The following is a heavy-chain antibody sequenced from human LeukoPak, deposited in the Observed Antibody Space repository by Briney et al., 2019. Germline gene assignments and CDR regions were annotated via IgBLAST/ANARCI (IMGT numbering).Heavy chain of an antibody. CDR3: ASGDYGAYGTFDY. J-gene: IGHJ4*02. CDR2: IYYSGST. D-gene: IGHD4-17*01. V-gene: IGHV4-39*01. Sequence: PSETLSLTCTVSGGSISSSSYSWGWIRQPPGKGREWIGSIYYSGSTYYNPSLKSRVTISVDTSKNQFSLKLSSVTAADTAVYYCASGDYGAYGTFDYWGQGTLVTVSS. CDR1: GGSISSSSYS.